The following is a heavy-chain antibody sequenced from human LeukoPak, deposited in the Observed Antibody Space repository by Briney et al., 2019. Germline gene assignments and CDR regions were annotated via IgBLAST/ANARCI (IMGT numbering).Heavy chain of an antibody. Sequence: GGSLRLSCAASGFTFSSYEINWVRQAPGKGLEWVSYISSSGSTIYYADSVEGRFTISRDNAKTSLYLQMNSLRAEDTAVYYCARGTMFPYYFDYWGQGTLVTVSS. D-gene: IGHD3-10*02. J-gene: IGHJ4*02. V-gene: IGHV3-48*03. CDR3: ARGTMFPYYFDY. CDR1: GFTFSSYE. CDR2: ISSSGSTI.